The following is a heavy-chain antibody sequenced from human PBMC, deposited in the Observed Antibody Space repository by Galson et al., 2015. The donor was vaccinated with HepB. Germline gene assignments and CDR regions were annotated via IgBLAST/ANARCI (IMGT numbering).Heavy chain of an antibody. Sequence: SVKVSCKASGYTFTSYYMHWVRQAPGQGLEWMGIINPSGGSTSYAQKFQGRVTMTRDTSTSTVYMELSSLRSEDTAVYYCARDSGDIVVVVAATDYFDYWGQGALVTVSS. CDR1: GYTFTSYY. CDR2: INPSGGST. D-gene: IGHD2-15*01. V-gene: IGHV1-46*03. CDR3: ARDSGDIVVVVAATDYFDY. J-gene: IGHJ4*02.